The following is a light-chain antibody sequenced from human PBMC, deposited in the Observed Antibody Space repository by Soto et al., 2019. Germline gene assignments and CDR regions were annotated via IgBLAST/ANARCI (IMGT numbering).Light chain of an antibody. CDR3: SSYTSSSTYV. CDR2: DVS. V-gene: IGLV2-14*03. J-gene: IGLJ1*01. Sequence: QSALTQPASVSGSPGQSIAISCTGTSSDVGGYDDVSWYQQHPGKAPKLMIYDVSNRPSGVSNRFSGSKSDNTASLTISGLQSEYEADYYCSSYTSSSTYVFGTGTKLPVL. CDR1: SSDVGGYDD.